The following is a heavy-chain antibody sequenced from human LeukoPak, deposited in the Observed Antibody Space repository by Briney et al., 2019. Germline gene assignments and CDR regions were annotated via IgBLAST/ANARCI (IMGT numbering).Heavy chain of an antibody. CDR3: ARRHRCSGGSCYWFDP. V-gene: IGHV4-39*01. CDR1: GGSISGTDLY. J-gene: IGHJ5*02. D-gene: IGHD2-15*01. CDR2: IHSSGNS. Sequence: SETLSLTCTVSGGSISGTDLYWGWIRQLPGKGLEWIGNIHSSGNSFCNPSLKSRVTISVDTSKNQFSLKLSSVTAADTAVYYCARRHRCSGGSCYWFDPWGQGTLVTVSS.